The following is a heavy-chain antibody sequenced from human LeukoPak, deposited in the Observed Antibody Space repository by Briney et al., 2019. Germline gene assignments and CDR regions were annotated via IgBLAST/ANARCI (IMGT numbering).Heavy chain of an antibody. V-gene: IGHV3-21*01. CDR2: ISSSSSYI. J-gene: IGHJ3*02. Sequence: PGGSLRLSCAASGFTFSSYSMNWVRQSPGKGRECVSSISSSSSYIYYADSVKGRFTISSDNAKNSLYLQMNSLRAEDTAVYYCARESSSSTAFDIWGQGTMVTVSS. D-gene: IGHD6-6*01. CDR3: ARESSSSTAFDI. CDR1: GFTFSSYS.